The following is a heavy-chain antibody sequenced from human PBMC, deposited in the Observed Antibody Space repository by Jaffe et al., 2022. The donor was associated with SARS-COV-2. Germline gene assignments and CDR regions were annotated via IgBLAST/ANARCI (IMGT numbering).Heavy chain of an antibody. D-gene: IGHD3-10*01. Sequence: EVQLVESGGGLVQPGGSLRLSCAASGFTFSSYAMSWVRQAPGKGLEWVSAISGSGGSTYYADSVKGRFTISRDNSKNTLYLQMNSLRAEDTAVYYCANRGGFGRHYPRDYYMDVWGKGTTVTVSS. CDR3: ANRGGFGRHYPRDYYMDV. CDR2: ISGSGGST. V-gene: IGHV3-23*04. J-gene: IGHJ6*03. CDR1: GFTFSSYA.